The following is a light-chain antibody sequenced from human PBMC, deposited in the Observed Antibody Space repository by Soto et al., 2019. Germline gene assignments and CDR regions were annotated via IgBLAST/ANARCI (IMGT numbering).Light chain of an antibody. CDR3: QQYGSSGT. J-gene: IGKJ1*01. CDR2: GAS. CDR1: QSVTSGY. Sequence: EIVLTQSPGTLSLSPGERATLSCRASQSVTSGYLAWYQQQPNQAPRLLIYGASYRATGIADRFSGSGSGTDFTLTISRLEPEDFAVYYCQQYGSSGTFGQGTKVDIK. V-gene: IGKV3-20*01.